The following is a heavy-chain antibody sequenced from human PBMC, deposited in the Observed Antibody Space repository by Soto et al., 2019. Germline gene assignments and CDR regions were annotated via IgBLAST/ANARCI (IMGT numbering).Heavy chain of an antibody. CDR1: GGSISGYY. D-gene: IGHD3-9*01. CDR3: ARVPLYYDILTGYLPPYYYYGMDV. J-gene: IGHJ6*02. CDR2: IYYSGST. V-gene: IGHV4-59*01. Sequence: PSETLSLTCTVSGGSISGYYWSWIRQAPAQGLEWLGYIYYSGSTNYNPSLKSRVTISVDTSKNQFSLKLSSVTAADTAVYYCARVPLYYDILTGYLPPYYYYGMDVWGQGTTVTVS.